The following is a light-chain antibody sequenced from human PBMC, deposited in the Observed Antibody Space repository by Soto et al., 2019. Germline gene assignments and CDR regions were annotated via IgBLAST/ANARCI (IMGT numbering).Light chain of an antibody. CDR2: EVS. J-gene: IGLJ1*01. V-gene: IGLV2-11*01. CDR3: CSYTASSLYV. Sequence: QSALTQPRSVSGSPGQSVTISCTGTSSDVGGYKYVSWYQQNLGKAPKLMIYEVSKRPSGVPDRFSGSKSGNTASLTISGLQAEDEADYYCCSYTASSLYVFATGTQLTVL. CDR1: SSDVGGYKY.